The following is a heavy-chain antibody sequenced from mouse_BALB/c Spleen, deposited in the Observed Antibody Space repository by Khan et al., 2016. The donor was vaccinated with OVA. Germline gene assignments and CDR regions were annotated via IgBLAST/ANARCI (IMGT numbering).Heavy chain of an antibody. CDR3: AGPAYDGYYDY. V-gene: IGHV1S137*01. D-gene: IGHD2-3*01. Sequence: QVQLQQSGPELVRPGVSVKISCKGFGYTFTDYAMYWVKQSHAKSLEWIGLISTYSGSTNYNQKFKGKVTMTVDKSSSAAYMELARLTSEDSAIXYCAGPAYDGYYDYWGQGTALTVSS. CDR1: GYTFTDYA. CDR2: ISTYSGST. J-gene: IGHJ2*01.